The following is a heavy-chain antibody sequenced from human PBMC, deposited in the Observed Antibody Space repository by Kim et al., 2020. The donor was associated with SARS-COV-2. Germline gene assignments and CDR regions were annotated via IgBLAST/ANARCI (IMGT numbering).Heavy chain of an antibody. D-gene: IGHD3-9*01. CDR3: ARSQFRYYDILTGYYFDC. J-gene: IGHJ4*02. V-gene: IGHV4-39*07. Sequence: SRVTISLDTSKNQFSLKLSSLTAADTAVYYCARSQFRYYDILTGYYFDCWGQGTLVTVSS.